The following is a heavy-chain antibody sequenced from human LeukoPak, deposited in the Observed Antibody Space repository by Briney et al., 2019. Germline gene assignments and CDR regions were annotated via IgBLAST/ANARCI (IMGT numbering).Heavy chain of an antibody. CDR3: ARGLTKPWAADP. V-gene: IGHV1-8*01. CDR1: GYTFTSYD. D-gene: IGHD2-8*01. J-gene: IGHJ5*02. CDR2: MNPNSGNT. Sequence: ASVKVSCKASGYTFTSYDINWVRQATGQGVEWMGWMNPNSGNTGYAQKFQGRVNLTADISTSTVYMELRSLRPDDTAVYYCARGLTKPWAADPWGQGTLVTVSS.